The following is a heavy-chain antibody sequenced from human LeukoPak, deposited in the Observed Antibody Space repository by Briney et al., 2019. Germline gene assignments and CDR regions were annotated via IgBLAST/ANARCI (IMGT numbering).Heavy chain of an antibody. CDR1: GFTFSSYG. Sequence: GGSLRLSCAASGFTFSSYGMSWVRQAPGKGLEWVSAISGSGGSTYYADSMKGRFTISRDNSKNTLYLQMNSLKTEDTAVYYCTRVGYSYGWGYYYYYMDVWGKGTTVTVSS. CDR3: TRVGYSYGWGYYYYYMDV. J-gene: IGHJ6*03. D-gene: IGHD5-18*01. CDR2: ISGSGGST. V-gene: IGHV3-23*01.